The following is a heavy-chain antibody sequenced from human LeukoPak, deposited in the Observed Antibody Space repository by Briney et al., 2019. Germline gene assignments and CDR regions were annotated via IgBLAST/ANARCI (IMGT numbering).Heavy chain of an antibody. D-gene: IGHD2-2*02. CDR1: VFGFSSYS. CDR3: AKGGLSGYCSSTSCYIWFDP. CDR2: ISGSGGST. Sequence: GGSVILSCAASVFGFSSYSISWVRHAPWKGLEWVSGISGSGGSTYYADSVKGRFTISRDNSKNTLYLQMNSLRAEDTAVYYCAKGGLSGYCSSTSCYIWFDPWGQGTLVTVSS. J-gene: IGHJ5*02. V-gene: IGHV3-23*01.